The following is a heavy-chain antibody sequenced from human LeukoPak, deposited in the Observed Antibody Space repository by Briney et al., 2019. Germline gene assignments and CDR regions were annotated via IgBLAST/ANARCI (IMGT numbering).Heavy chain of an antibody. Sequence: PSETLSLTCTVSGGSISSYYWSWIRQPAGKGLEWIGHIYTSGNTTYNPSLKSRVTMSVDTSKNQFSLKLSSVTAADTAVYYCARSNSGLRYYYYGMDVWCQGTTVTVSS. CDR3: ARSNSGLRYYYYGMDV. CDR1: GGSISSYY. CDR2: IYTSGNT. J-gene: IGHJ6*02. V-gene: IGHV4-4*07. D-gene: IGHD1-1*01.